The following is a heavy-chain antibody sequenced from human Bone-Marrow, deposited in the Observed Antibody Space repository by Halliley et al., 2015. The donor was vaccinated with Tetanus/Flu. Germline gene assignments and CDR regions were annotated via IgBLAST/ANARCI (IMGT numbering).Heavy chain of an antibody. J-gene: IGHJ4*02. CDR1: GFTFDDYA. CDR3: AKDVLSSSWRYLDS. D-gene: IGHD6-13*01. CDR2: ISWSSSSI. V-gene: IGHV3-9*01. Sequence: SLRLPCAASGFTFDDYAMHWVRQAPGKGLEWVSGISWSSSSIGYVDSVKGRFTISRDNAKNSLYLQMNSLRVEDTALYYCAKDVLSSSWRYLDSWGQGTLVTVSS.